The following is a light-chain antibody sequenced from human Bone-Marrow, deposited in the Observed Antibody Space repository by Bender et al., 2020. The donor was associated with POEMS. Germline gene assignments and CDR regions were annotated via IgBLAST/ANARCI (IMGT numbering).Light chain of an antibody. Sequence: QSVLTQPPSASGTPGQRVIISCSGSSSNIVTNPVNWYQHLPGTAPKVLIYNTNQRPSGVPDRFSGSKSGNTASLTVSGLQAEDEADYYCSSFAGGHNLIFGGGTKLTVL. CDR3: SSFAGGHNLI. CDR1: SSNIVTNP. J-gene: IGLJ2*01. V-gene: IGLV1-44*01. CDR2: NTN.